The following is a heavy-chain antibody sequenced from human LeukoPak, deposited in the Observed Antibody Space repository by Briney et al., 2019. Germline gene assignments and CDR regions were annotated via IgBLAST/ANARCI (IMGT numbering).Heavy chain of an antibody. CDR2: ISAYNGNT. J-gene: IGHJ4*02. CDR1: GYTFTSYG. V-gene: IGHV1-18*01. CDR3: ARVVVVVVAAKQTYCFDY. D-gene: IGHD2-15*01. Sequence: ASVKVSCKASGYTFTSYGISWVRQAPGQGLEWMGWISAYNGNTKYAQKLQGRVTMTTDTSTSTAYMELRSLRSDDTAVYYCARVVVVVVAAKQTYCFDYWGQGTLVTVSS.